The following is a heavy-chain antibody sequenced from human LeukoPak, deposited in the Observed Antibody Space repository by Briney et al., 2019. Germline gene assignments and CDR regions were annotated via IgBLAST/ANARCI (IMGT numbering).Heavy chain of an antibody. D-gene: IGHD6-25*01. J-gene: IGHJ4*02. CDR1: CDSLNSYY. V-gene: IGHV4-59*01. CDR2: IFYSGSS. Sequence: SETLSLTCTVSCDSLNSYYWSWIRQPPGEGLQWIGYIFYSGSSNYNASLRSRVAISVDTSKNQFSLKLTSVTAADTAVYYCAGRAARFFDYWGQGILVTVSS. CDR3: AGRAARFFDY.